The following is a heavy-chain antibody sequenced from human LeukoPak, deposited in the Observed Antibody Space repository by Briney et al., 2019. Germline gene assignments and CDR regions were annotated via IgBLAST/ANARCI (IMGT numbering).Heavy chain of an antibody. Sequence: PSETLSLTCTVSGGSISSSSYYWGWIRQPPGKGLEWIGSIYYSGSTYYNPSLKSRVTISVDTSKNQFSLKLSSVTAADTAVYYCARHLPRYFYDSSGGLDYFDSWGQGTLVTVSS. CDR1: GGSISSSSYY. V-gene: IGHV4-39*01. CDR3: ARHLPRYFYDSSGGLDYFDS. D-gene: IGHD3-22*01. CDR2: IYYSGST. J-gene: IGHJ4*02.